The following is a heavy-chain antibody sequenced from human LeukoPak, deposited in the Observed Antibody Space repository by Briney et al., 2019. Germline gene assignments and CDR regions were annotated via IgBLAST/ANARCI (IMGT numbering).Heavy chain of an antibody. J-gene: IGHJ3*02. CDR3: ARGLGRYCSSTSCYAEAFDI. Sequence: ASVKVSCKASGYTFTSYYMHWVRQAPGQGLEWMGIINPSGGSTSYAQKLQGRVTMTRDTSTSTVYMELSSLRSEDTAVYYCARGLGRYCSSTSCYAEAFDIWGQGTMVTVSS. V-gene: IGHV1-46*04. CDR1: GYTFTSYY. D-gene: IGHD2-2*01. CDR2: INPSGGST.